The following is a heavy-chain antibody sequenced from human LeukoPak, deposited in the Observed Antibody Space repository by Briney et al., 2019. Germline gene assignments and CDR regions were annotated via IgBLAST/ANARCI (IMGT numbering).Heavy chain of an antibody. V-gene: IGHV5-51*01. CDR3: ARQLSYYDSSGSKDY. CDR2: IYPGDSDT. CDR1: GYRFTSYW. D-gene: IGHD3-22*01. Sequence: GESLKISCKGSGYRFTSYWIGWVRQMPRKGLEWMGIIYPGDSDTRYSPSFQGQVTISADKSISTAYLQWSSLKASDTAMYYCARQLSYYDSSGSKDYWGQGTLVTVSS. J-gene: IGHJ4*02.